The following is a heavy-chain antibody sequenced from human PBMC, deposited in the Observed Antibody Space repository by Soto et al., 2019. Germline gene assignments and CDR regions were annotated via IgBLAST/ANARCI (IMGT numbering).Heavy chain of an antibody. D-gene: IGHD3-3*01. CDR3: ARADRKLRFLEWLFPTPFDY. V-gene: IGHV4-38-2*01. J-gene: IGHJ4*02. Sequence: SETLSLTCAVSGYSISSGYYWGWIRQPPGKGLEWIGSIYHSGSTYYNPSLKSRVTISVDTSKNQFSLKLSSVTAADTAVYYCARADRKLRFLEWLFPTPFDYWGQGTLVTVSS. CDR2: IYHSGST. CDR1: GYSISSGYY.